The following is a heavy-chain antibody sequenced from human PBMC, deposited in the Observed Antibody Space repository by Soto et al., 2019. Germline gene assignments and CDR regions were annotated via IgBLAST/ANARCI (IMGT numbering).Heavy chain of an antibody. CDR3: ATGGPSNGGNLYAFDI. CDR2: VTPYKADT. D-gene: IGHD2-8*01. J-gene: IGHJ3*02. V-gene: IGHV1-18*04. CDR1: GYTLTNYG. Sequence: QAQLVQSGAEVKKAGASVRVSCKASGYTLTNYGVTWVRQAPGQGLEWLGRVTPYKADTNSAQNLQGRVTMATDTSTNTAYMELGSLRSDDTAVYFCATGGPSNGGNLYAFDIWGKGTMVTVSA.